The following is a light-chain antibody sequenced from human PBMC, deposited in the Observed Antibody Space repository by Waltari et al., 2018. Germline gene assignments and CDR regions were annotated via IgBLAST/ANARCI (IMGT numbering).Light chain of an antibody. V-gene: IGKV3-11*01. CDR1: QSVSTY. CDR2: DAA. Sequence: EIVLTQSPANLSLSQGERATLSCRDSQSVSTYLAWYQQKPGQAPRLLIYDAASRAPGISARFSGRGAGTDFTLTISSLEPEDFAVYSCQQRSTWYPFGQGTKLEI. CDR3: QQRSTWYP. J-gene: IGKJ2*01.